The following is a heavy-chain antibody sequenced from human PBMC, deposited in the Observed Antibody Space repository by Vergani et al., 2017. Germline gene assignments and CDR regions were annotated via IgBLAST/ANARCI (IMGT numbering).Heavy chain of an antibody. V-gene: IGHV1-69*18. Sequence: QLVQSGPEVKKPGSSVKVSCKASGGTFSSYAISWVRQAPGQGLEWMGRIIPIFGTANYAQKFQGRVTITADESTSTAYMELSSLRSEDTAVYYCARATPYYDILTGYSYYFDYWGQGTLVTVSS. CDR2: IIPIFGTA. D-gene: IGHD3-9*01. CDR3: ARATPYYDILTGYSYYFDY. CDR1: GGTFSSYA. J-gene: IGHJ4*02.